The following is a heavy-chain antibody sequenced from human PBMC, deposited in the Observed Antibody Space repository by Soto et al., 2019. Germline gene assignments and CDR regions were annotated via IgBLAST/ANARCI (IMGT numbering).Heavy chain of an antibody. CDR1: GGIFNAAW. Sequence: QLVESGGGLVKPGGSLRVSCAASGGIFNAAWMNWVRQVPGKGLEWVARIKSKGSGETLDYAAPVKGRFTISRDDSKNTLYLKMNSMKTDDTAVYYCTNTRGWPPSGCAIWGQGTMVTVSS. CDR2: IKSKGSGETL. D-gene: IGHD6-19*01. V-gene: IGHV3-15*07. J-gene: IGHJ3*02. CDR3: TNTRGWPPSGCAI.